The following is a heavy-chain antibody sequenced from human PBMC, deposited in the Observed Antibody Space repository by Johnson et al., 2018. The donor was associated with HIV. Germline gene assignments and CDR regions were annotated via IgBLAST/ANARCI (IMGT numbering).Heavy chain of an antibody. D-gene: IGHD3-22*01. CDR3: AKDSGDSSGYYLSGAFDI. J-gene: IGHJ3*02. CDR1: GFTFDDYA. V-gene: IGHV3-43D*03. CDR2: ISWDGGST. Sequence: VQLVESGGVVVQPGGSLRLSCAASGFTFDDYAMHWVRQAPGKGLEWVSLISWDGGSTYYADSVKGRFTISRDNSKNSLYLQMNSLRAEDTALYYCAKDSGDSSGYYLSGAFDIWGQGTMVTVSS.